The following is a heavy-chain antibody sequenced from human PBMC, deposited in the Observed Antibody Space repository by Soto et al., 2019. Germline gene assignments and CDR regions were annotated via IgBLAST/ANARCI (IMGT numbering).Heavy chain of an antibody. Sequence: SETLSLTCAVSGDPITGDNWWSWVRQPPGKGLEWIGEIHHSGATNYNPTLKSRDTISLDTSKNKFTLRLSSVTAADTAVYYCARRRYADWAFDYWGQGTLVTVSS. J-gene: IGHJ4*02. CDR3: ARRRYADWAFDY. V-gene: IGHV4-4*02. CDR1: GDPITGDNW. D-gene: IGHD3-9*01. CDR2: IHHSGAT.